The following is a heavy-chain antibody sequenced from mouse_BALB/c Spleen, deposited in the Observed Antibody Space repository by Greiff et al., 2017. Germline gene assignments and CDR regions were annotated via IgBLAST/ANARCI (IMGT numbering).Heavy chain of an antibody. CDR3: AREGRGFAY. D-gene: IGHD3-3*01. J-gene: IGHJ3*01. CDR1: GFTFSSFG. V-gene: IGHV5-17*02. Sequence: EVMVVESGGGLVQPGGSRKLSCAASGFTFSSFGMHWVRQAPEKGLEWVAYISSGSSTIYYADTVKGRFTISRDNPKNTLFLQMTSLRSEDTAMYYCAREGRGFAYWGQGTLVTVSA. CDR2: ISSGSSTI.